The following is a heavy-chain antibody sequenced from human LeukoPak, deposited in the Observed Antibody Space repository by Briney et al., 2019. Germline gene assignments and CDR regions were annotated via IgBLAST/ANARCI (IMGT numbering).Heavy chain of an antibody. CDR2: INHSGST. CDR1: GGSFSGYY. J-gene: IGHJ4*02. CDR3: AQGRDYVDY. Sequence: SETLSLTCAVYGGSFSGYYWSWIRQPPGKGLEWIGEINHSGSTNYNPSLKSRVTISVDTSKNQFSLKLSSVTAADTAVYYCAQGRDYVDYWGQGTLVTVSS. V-gene: IGHV4-34*01. D-gene: IGHD1-26*01.